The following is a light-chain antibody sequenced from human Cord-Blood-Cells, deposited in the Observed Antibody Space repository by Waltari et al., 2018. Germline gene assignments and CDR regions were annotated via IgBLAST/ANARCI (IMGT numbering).Light chain of an antibody. J-gene: IGKJ1*01. V-gene: IGKV1-39*01. Sequence: DIQMTQSQSSLSAPVGDRVTITCRASQSISSHLNWYQQKPGKAPKLLIYAASSLQSGVPSRFSGSGSGTDFTLTISSLQPEDFATYYCQQSYSTPPEWTFGQGTKVEIK. CDR1: QSISSH. CDR3: QQSYSTPPEWT. CDR2: AAS.